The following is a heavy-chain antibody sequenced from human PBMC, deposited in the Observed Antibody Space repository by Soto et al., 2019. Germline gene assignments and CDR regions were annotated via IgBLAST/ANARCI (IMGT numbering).Heavy chain of an antibody. CDR2: IYYSGST. V-gene: IGHV4-31*03. CDR3: ARDRAYYESSGLYFDY. D-gene: IGHD3-22*01. Sequence: SETLSLTCTVSGGSISSGGYYWSWIRQHPGKGLEWIGYIYYSGSTYFNPSLKSRLTISVDTSKNQFSLQLSSVTAADTAVYYCARDRAYYESSGLYFDYWGQGTLVTVSS. CDR1: GGSISSGGYY. J-gene: IGHJ4*02.